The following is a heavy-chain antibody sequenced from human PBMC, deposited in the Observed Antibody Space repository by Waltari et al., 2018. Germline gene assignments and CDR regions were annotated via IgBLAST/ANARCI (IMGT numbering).Heavy chain of an antibody. D-gene: IGHD4-17*01. CDR1: GYTFTGYY. V-gene: IGHV1-18*04. Sequence: QVQLVQSGAEVKKPGASVKVSCKASGYTFTGYYMHWVRQAPGQGLEWMGWSSAYNGNTNDAQKLQGRVTMTTDTATSTAYMELRSLRSDDTAVYYCARDGSTVTTFGYFQHWGQGTLVTVSS. J-gene: IGHJ1*01. CDR2: SSAYNGNT. CDR3: ARDGSTVTTFGYFQH.